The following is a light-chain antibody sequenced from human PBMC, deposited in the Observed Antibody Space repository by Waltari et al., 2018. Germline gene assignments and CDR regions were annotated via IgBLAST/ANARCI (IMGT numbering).Light chain of an antibody. CDR1: SSDVGFYNL. Sequence: QSALTQPASVSGSPGQSITISCTGTSSDVGFYNLVSWYQQHPAKAPKPLVYEVIERPSGVSNRFSGSKSGNTASLTISGLQAEDEADYYCCSYVGRNIWVFGGGTKVTVL. CDR2: EVI. V-gene: IGLV2-23*02. J-gene: IGLJ3*02. CDR3: CSYVGRNIWV.